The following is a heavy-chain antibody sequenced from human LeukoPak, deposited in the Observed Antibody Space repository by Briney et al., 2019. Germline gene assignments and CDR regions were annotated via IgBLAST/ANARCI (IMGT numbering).Heavy chain of an antibody. CDR1: GFTFSSYA. CDR3: AKDRRDGYNFGYFDY. J-gene: IGHJ4*02. CDR2: ITGSGGST. D-gene: IGHD5-24*01. V-gene: IGHV3-23*01. Sequence: PGGSLRLSCAASGFTFSSYAMTWVRQAPGKGLEWVSVITGSGGSTYYADSVKGRFTISRDNSKNTLYLQMNSLRAEDTAVYYCAKDRRDGYNFGYFDYWGQGTLVTVSS.